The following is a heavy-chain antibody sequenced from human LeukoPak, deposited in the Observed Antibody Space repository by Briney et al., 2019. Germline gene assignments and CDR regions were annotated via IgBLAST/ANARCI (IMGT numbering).Heavy chain of an antibody. J-gene: IGHJ4*02. CDR1: GFTFSNYA. Sequence: PGGSLRLSCAGSGFTFSNYAMTWVRQAPGKGLEWVSTISSSGYSTYYADSVKGRFTISRDNSKNTLYLQLNSLRAEDTTLYYCAKTTYASNSSGWYNHFDYWGQGTLVTVSS. CDR3: AKTTYASNSSGWYNHFDY. D-gene: IGHD6-19*01. V-gene: IGHV3-23*01. CDR2: ISSSGYST.